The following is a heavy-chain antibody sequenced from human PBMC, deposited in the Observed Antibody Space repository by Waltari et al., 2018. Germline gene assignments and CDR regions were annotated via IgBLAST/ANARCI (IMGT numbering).Heavy chain of an antibody. D-gene: IGHD3-22*01. CDR1: GGTFSSYA. Sequence: QVQLVQSGAEVKKPGSSVKVSCKASGGTFSSYAISWVRQAPGQGLEWMGGIIPIFGTANYEQKFQGRVTITTDESTSTAYMELSSLRSEDTAVYYCATRGHYYDSSGYYYDYWGQGTLVTVSS. V-gene: IGHV1-69*05. CDR3: ATRGHYYDSSGYYYDY. J-gene: IGHJ4*02. CDR2: IIPIFGTA.